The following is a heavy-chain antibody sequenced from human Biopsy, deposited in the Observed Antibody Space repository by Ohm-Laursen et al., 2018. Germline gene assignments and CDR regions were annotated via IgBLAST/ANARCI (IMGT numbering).Heavy chain of an antibody. Sequence: SLRLSCSASGFTFNNYGMQWVRQAPGKGLEWVAFIFYDGSNTYYADSVKGRVTISRDNANNSVSLQMNNLRVDDTAVYYCARWYGDLFYYYNGMDVWGQGTTVTVSS. CDR3: ARWYGDLFYYYNGMDV. CDR1: GFTFNNYG. D-gene: IGHD3-10*01. CDR2: IFYDGSNT. J-gene: IGHJ6*02. V-gene: IGHV3-33*03.